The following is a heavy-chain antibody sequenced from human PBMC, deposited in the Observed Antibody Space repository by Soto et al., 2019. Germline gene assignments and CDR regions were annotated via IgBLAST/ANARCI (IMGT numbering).Heavy chain of an antibody. J-gene: IGHJ3*02. Sequence: ESLKISCKGSGYSFTTYWLAWVRQMPGKGLEYMGIIYPGDSDSRYSPAFQGQVTISADKSISTAYLQWTSLKASDTAIYYCARSRVSTPRLEDPFDIWGQGTMVTVSS. D-gene: IGHD5-12*01. V-gene: IGHV5-51*01. CDR1: GYSFTTYW. CDR2: IYPGDSDS. CDR3: ARSRVSTPRLEDPFDI.